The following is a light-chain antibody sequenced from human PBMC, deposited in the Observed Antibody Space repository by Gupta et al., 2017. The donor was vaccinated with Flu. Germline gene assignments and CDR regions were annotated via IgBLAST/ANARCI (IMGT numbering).Light chain of an antibody. Sequence: DIQMTQSPSSLSASVGDRVTITCRASQSISSYLNWYQQKPGKAPKLLSYAEASLQSGVPSRVSGSGSGTDFTRTISSLKTEDFAIYYGQQSYYVFGQGTRMEIK. CDR3: QQSYYV. J-gene: IGKJ5*01. V-gene: IGKV1-39*01. CDR1: QSISSY. CDR2: AEA.